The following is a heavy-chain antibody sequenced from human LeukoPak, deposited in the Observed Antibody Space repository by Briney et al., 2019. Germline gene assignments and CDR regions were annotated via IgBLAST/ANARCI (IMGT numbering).Heavy chain of an antibody. D-gene: IGHD4-4*01. Sequence: SETLSLTCTVPGGSISSYYWSWIRQPPGKGLEWIGYIYYSGSTNYNPSFKSRVTISVDTSKNQFSLKLSSVTAADTAVYYCARRGNSSDYWGQGTLVTVSS. CDR1: GGSISSYY. CDR2: IYYSGST. CDR3: ARRGNSSDY. V-gene: IGHV4-59*12. J-gene: IGHJ4*02.